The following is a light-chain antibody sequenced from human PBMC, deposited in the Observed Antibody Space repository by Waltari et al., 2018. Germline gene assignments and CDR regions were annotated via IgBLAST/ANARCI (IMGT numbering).Light chain of an antibody. CDR1: QIISNNY. J-gene: IGKJ2*01. V-gene: IGKV3-20*01. Sequence: EIVLTQSPGTLSLSPGERATLSCRASQIISNNYLAWYQAKPGQAPRLLIYGISHRATGIPDRFSGGGSGTDFTLTISRLEPEDFAVYYCQQFGDSPKYTFGQGTKLEIK. CDR3: QQFGDSPKYT. CDR2: GIS.